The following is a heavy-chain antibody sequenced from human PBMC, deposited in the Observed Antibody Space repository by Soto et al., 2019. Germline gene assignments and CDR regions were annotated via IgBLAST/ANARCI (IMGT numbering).Heavy chain of an antibody. Sequence: ESGGGLVAPGRSLRLSCTASGFPFGNFLMSWFRQAPGKGMEWVGFIRSQPYGGTAEYAASVRGRFTISRDDSKGIAYLQMNSLQTEDSGVYYCIGSFPFWGQGTLVTVSS. CDR1: GFPFGNFL. CDR2: IRSQPYGGTA. J-gene: IGHJ4*02. CDR3: IGSFPF. D-gene: IGHD3-10*01. V-gene: IGHV3-49*03.